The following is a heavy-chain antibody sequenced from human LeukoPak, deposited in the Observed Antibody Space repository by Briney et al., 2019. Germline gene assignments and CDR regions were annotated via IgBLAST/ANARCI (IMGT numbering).Heavy chain of an antibody. CDR2: MNPNSGNT. D-gene: IGHD5-24*01. J-gene: IGHJ5*02. V-gene: IGHV1-8*01. CDR3: ARDNSVRDEAWWFNP. Sequence: ASVKVSCKASGYTFTSYDINWVRQATGQGLEWMGWMNPNSGNTGYAQMFQGRVTMTRNTSISTAYMELSSLRSEDTAVYYCARDNSVRDEAWWFNPWGQGTLVTVSS. CDR1: GYTFTSYD.